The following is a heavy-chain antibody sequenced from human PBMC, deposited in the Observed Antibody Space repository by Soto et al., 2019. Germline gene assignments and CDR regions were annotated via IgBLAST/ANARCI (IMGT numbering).Heavy chain of an antibody. CDR3: ARGTQTTMLQRPAVGY. CDR1: GFTFSSYS. D-gene: IGHD3-10*02. Sequence: EVQLVESGGGLVKPGGSLRLSCVASGFTFSSYSMLWVRQAPGEGLEWVSSLSSSSNYIHYADSVKGRFTVSRDNAKNSLYLLMSSLRAVDTAAYYCARGTQTTMLQRPAVGYWGQGTLVIVSS. CDR2: LSSSSNYI. J-gene: IGHJ4*02. V-gene: IGHV3-21*01.